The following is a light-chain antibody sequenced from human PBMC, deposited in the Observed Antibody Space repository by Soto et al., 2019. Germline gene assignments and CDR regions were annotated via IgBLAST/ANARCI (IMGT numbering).Light chain of an antibody. V-gene: IGLV3-21*04. CDR2: YDS. CDR1: NIGSEA. CDR3: QVWVTSSDHVV. J-gene: IGLJ2*01. Sequence: SSELTQPPSVSVAPGKTARITCGGNNIGSEAVHWYQQKPGQAPVVVIYYDSDRPSGIPERFSGSNSGNTATLTISRVEAGDEADYYCQVWVTSSDHVVFGGGTKLTVL.